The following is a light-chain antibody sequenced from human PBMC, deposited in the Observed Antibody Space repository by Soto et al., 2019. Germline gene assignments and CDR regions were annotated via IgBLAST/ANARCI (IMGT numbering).Light chain of an antibody. CDR2: AAS. V-gene: IGKV1-8*01. CDR3: RQYYSYPYT. J-gene: IGKJ2*01. Sequence: AIRMTQSPSSFSASTGDRVTITCRASQGISSYLAWYQQKPGKAPKLLIYAASTLRSGVPSRFSGSGSGTDFTLTISCLQSEDFATYYCRQYYSYPYTFGQGTKLEIK. CDR1: QGISSY.